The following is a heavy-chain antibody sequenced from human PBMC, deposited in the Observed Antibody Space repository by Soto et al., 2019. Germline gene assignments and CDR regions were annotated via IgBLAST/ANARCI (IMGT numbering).Heavy chain of an antibody. D-gene: IGHD2-2*01. CDR1: GGTFSSYA. J-gene: IGHJ6*02. V-gene: IGHV1-69*01. CDR3: ARSQGSSTSLEIYYYYYGMDV. Sequence: QVQLVQSGAEVKKPGSSVKVSCKASGGTFSSYAISWVRQAPGQGLEWMGGIIPISDTTNYAQKFQGRGTITADESTSTAYMELSSLSSEDTAVYYCARSQGSSTSLEIYYYYYGMDVWGQGTTVTVSS. CDR2: IIPISDTT.